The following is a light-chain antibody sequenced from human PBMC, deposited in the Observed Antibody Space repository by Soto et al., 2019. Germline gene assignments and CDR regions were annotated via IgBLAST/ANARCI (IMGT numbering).Light chain of an antibody. CDR3: SSYTSSRTLV. CDR1: SSDVGGYNY. V-gene: IGLV2-14*01. Sequence: QSVLTQPASVSGSPGQSITISCTGTSSDVGGYNYVSWYQQHPGKAPKLMIYDVSNRPSGVSNRFSGSKSGNTASLTISGLQAEDEADYYCSSYTSSRTLVFGTGTKLPVL. CDR2: DVS. J-gene: IGLJ1*01.